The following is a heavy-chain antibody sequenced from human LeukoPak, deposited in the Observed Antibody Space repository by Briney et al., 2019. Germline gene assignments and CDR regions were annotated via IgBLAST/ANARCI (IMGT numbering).Heavy chain of an antibody. CDR1: GYTFTTYA. J-gene: IGHJ4*02. CDR2: INTNTGNP. CDR3: ARAEVSCSRSTCFSY. V-gene: IGHV7-4-1*02. D-gene: IGHD2-15*01. Sequence: ASVKVSCKASGYTFTTYAMNWVRQAPGQGLEWIGWINTNTGNPTYAQCVTGRFVFSLDTSVSTAYLQISSLKAEDTAVYYCARAEVSCSRSTCFSYWGQGTLVTVSS.